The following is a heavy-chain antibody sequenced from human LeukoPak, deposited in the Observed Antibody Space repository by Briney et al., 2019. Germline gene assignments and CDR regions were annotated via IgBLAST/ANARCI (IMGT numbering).Heavy chain of an antibody. J-gene: IGHJ4*02. CDR3: ARDRWEFFASGSSLDY. Sequence: QAGGSLRLSCAASGLIFSTYGLHWVRQAPGKGLEWVAFISHDGSIKYYADSVKGRFAISRDTSKNTLYLQMNSLRAEDTAVYYCARDRWEFFASGSSLDYWGQGTLVTVSS. CDR2: ISHDGSIK. V-gene: IGHV3-30*03. D-gene: IGHD3-10*01. CDR1: GLIFSTYG.